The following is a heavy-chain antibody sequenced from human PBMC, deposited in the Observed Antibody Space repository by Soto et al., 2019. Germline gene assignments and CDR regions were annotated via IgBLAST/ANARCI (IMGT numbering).Heavy chain of an antibody. Sequence: SQTLSLTCDISGDSVSSNSAAWHWIRQSPSRGLEWLGRTYYRSKWYNDYAVSVKSRIIINPDTSKNQFSLHLNSVTPEETAVYYCERARPGTIAFDYWGQGTLVTVSS. D-gene: IGHD3-10*01. CDR3: ERARPGTIAFDY. V-gene: IGHV6-1*01. CDR2: TYYRSKWYN. CDR1: GDSVSSNSAA. J-gene: IGHJ4*02.